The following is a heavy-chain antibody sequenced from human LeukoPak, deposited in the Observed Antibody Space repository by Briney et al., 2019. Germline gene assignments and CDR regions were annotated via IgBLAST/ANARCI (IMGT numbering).Heavy chain of an antibody. CDR1: GYTFTGYY. D-gene: IGHD5-12*01. CDR3: ARGSWGGSYDYFDY. CDR2: INPNSGGT. J-gene: IGHJ4*02. Sequence: ASVKVSCKASGYTFTGYYMHWVRQAPGQGLEWMGWINPNSGGTNYAQKFQGRVTMTRDTSISTAYMELSRLRSDDTAVYYCARGSWGGSYDYFDYWGQGTLVTVSS. V-gene: IGHV1-2*02.